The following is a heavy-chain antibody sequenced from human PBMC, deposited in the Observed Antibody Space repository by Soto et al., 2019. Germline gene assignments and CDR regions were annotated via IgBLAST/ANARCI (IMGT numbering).Heavy chain of an antibody. CDR1: GYTFTNYA. Sequence: ASVKVSCKASGYTFTNYAMHWVRQAPGQRLKWMGWIIAGNGNTKYSQKFQGRVTITRDTSASAAYMELSSLRSEDTAVYYCARDGCSGTRCQTEENYYAMDVWGKG. V-gene: IGHV1-3*01. CDR2: IIAGNGNT. D-gene: IGHD2-2*01. J-gene: IGHJ6*04. CDR3: ARDGCSGTRCQTEENYYAMDV.